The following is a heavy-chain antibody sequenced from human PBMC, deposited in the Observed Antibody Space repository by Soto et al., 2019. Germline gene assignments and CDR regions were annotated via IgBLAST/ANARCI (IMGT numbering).Heavy chain of an antibody. D-gene: IGHD5-18*01. V-gene: IGHV3-66*04. CDR2: IYSGGSA. CDR1: GFTVSSNY. CDR3: ARHGYSYGGGYFDY. Sequence: EVQLVESGGGLVQPGGSLRLSCAASGFTVSSNYMSWVRQAPGKGLEWVSVIYSGGSAYYADSVKGRFTISRDNSKNTLYLQMNSLRAEATAVYYCARHGYSYGGGYFDYWGQGTLVTVSS. J-gene: IGHJ4*02.